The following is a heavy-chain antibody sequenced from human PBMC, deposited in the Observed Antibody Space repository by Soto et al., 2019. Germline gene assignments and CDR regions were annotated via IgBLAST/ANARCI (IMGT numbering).Heavy chain of an antibody. CDR1: GGSISSSSYY. J-gene: IGHJ5*02. D-gene: IGHD2-15*01. CDR3: ATPRGGRYCSGGSCVPIYNWFDP. V-gene: IGHV4-39*01. Sequence: LSLTCTVPGGSISSSSYYWGWIRQPPGKGLEWIGSIYYSGSTYYNPSLKSRVTISVDTSKNQFSLKLSSVTAADTAVYYCATPRGGRYCSGGSCVPIYNWFDPWGQGTLVTVSS. CDR2: IYYSGST.